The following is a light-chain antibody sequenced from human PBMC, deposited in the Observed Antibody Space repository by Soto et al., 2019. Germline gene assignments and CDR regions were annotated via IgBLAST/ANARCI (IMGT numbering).Light chain of an antibody. Sequence: QSVLTQPASVSGSPGQSITISCTGTSSDVGGYDYVSWYQQHPGEAPKLIIYDVNNRPSGVSNRFSGSKSGNTASLTISGLQTEDEADYYCNSYRSSSIRYVFGTGTKVTVL. CDR1: SSDVGGYDY. J-gene: IGLJ1*01. V-gene: IGLV2-14*03. CDR3: NSYRSSSIRYV. CDR2: DVN.